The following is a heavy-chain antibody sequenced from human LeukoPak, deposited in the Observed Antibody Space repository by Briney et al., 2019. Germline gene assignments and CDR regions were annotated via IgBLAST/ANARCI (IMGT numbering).Heavy chain of an antibody. Sequence: SETLSLTCTVSGGSISSYYWSWIRQPPGKGLEWIGYIYYSGSTNYNPSLKSRVTISVDTSKNQFSLKLSSVTAADTAVYYCARAGENDAFDIWGQGIMVTVSS. D-gene: IGHD5-24*01. J-gene: IGHJ3*02. CDR3: ARAGENDAFDI. CDR1: GGSISSYY. V-gene: IGHV4-59*01. CDR2: IYYSGST.